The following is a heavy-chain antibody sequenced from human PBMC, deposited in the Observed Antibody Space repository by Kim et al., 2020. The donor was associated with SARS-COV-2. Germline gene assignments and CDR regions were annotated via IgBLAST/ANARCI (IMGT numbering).Heavy chain of an antibody. CDR3: ARENMIYYYGMDV. D-gene: IGHD3-16*01. CDR2: ISYDGSNK. J-gene: IGHJ6*02. Sequence: GGSLRLSCAASGFTFSSYAMHWVRQAPGKGLEWVAVISYDGSNKYYADSVKGRFTISRDNSKNTLYLQMNSLRAEDTAVYYCARENMIYYYGMDVWGQGTTVTVSS. CDR1: GFTFSSYA. V-gene: IGHV3-30-3*01.